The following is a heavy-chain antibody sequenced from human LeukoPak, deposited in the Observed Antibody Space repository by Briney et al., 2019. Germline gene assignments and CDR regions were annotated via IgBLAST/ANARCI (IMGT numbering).Heavy chain of an antibody. V-gene: IGHV4-34*01. CDR3: ARVALTGDFDF. J-gene: IGHJ4*02. Sequence: PSETLSLTCAVYGGSFSDYYWSWIRQPPGKGLEWIGEINHSGRTSYNPSLKSRVTLSVDTSKNQFSLKLDSVTAADTAVYYCARVALTGDFDFWGQGTLVPVSS. CDR2: INHSGRT. D-gene: IGHD7-27*01. CDR1: GGSFSDYY.